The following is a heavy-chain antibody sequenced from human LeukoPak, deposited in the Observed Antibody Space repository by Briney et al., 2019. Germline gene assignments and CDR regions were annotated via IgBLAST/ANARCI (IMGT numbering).Heavy chain of an antibody. Sequence: PGGSLRLSCAASGFTFDDYAMHWVRHAPGMGREWVSGISWNSGSIGYADSVKGRFTISRDNAKNSLYLQMNSLRAEDTALYYCAKDDSSGYYTGFDYWGQGTLVTVSS. CDR1: GFTFDDYA. CDR3: AKDDSSGYYTGFDY. V-gene: IGHV3-9*01. J-gene: IGHJ4*02. CDR2: ISWNSGSI. D-gene: IGHD3-22*01.